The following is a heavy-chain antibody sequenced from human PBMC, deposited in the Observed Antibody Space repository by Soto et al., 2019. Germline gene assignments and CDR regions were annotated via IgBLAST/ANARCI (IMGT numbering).Heavy chain of an antibody. V-gene: IGHV1-69*13. J-gene: IGHJ6*02. CDR1: GGTFSSYA. CDR3: ARSLVSSSSYYYYGMDV. D-gene: IGHD6-6*01. Sequence: GASVKVSCKASGGTFSSYAISWVRQAPGQGLEWMGGIIPIFGTANYAQKFQGRVTITADESTSTAYMELSSLRSEDTAVYYCARSLVSSSSYYYYGMDVWGQGTTVTVSS. CDR2: IIPIFGTA.